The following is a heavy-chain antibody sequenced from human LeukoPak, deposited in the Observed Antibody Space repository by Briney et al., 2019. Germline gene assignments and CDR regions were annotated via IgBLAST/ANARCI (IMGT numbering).Heavy chain of an antibody. CDR1: GYTFTSYD. J-gene: IGHJ3*02. CDR2: MNPNSGNT. V-gene: IGHV1-8*03. D-gene: IGHD3-22*01. Sequence: ASVKVSCKASGYTFTSYDINWVRQATGQGLEWMGWMNPNSGNTGYAQKFQGRVTITRNTSISTAYMELSSLRSEDTAVYYSARLSYDDAFDIWGQGTMVTVSS. CDR3: ARLSYDDAFDI.